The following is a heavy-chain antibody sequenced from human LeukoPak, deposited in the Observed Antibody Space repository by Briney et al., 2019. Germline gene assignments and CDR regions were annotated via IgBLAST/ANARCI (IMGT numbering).Heavy chain of an antibody. V-gene: IGHV3-23*01. CDR3: AKSSYYDSSGYYREYYFDY. Sequence: PGGSLRLSCAASGFTFTSYAMSWVRQDPGKGLEWVSSVSDSGGSIYYADSVKGRFTISRDNSKSTLFLQMNSLRAEDTAVYYCAKSSYYDSSGYYREYYFDYWGQGTLVTVSS. CDR2: VSDSGGSI. D-gene: IGHD3-22*01. J-gene: IGHJ4*02. CDR1: GFTFTSYA.